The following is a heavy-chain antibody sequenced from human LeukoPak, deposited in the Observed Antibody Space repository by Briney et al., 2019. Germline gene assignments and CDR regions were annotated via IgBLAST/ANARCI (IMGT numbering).Heavy chain of an antibody. J-gene: IGHJ4*02. CDR1: GGSISDNNYY. Sequence: SETLSLTCKVSGGSISDNNYYWAWIRQPPGKGLEWIGTIYYTRSTYYNTSLKSRDTISVDTSKNQFSLKLSSVTAADTAVYYCARDSSRSYWGQGTLVTVSS. D-gene: IGHD6-13*01. CDR2: IYYTRST. CDR3: ARDSSRSY. V-gene: IGHV4-39*01.